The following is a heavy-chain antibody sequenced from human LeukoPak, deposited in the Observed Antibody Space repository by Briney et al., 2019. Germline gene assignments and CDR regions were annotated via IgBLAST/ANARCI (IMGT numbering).Heavy chain of an antibody. CDR2: IKQDGSEK. V-gene: IGHV3-7*01. J-gene: IGHJ4*02. Sequence: PGGSLRLSCVVSGFTFSNYWMSWVRQAPGKGLEWVANIKQDGSEKNYVDSVKGRFTISRDNAKNSLYLQMNSLRAEDTAVYYCARDSPFGYCWGQGTLVTVSS. CDR3: ARDSPFGYC. CDR1: GFTFSNYW. D-gene: IGHD3-10*01.